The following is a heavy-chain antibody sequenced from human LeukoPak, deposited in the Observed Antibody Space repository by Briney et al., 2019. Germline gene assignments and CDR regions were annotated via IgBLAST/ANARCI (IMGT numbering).Heavy chain of an antibody. J-gene: IGHJ4*02. CDR2: ISYDGSNK. CDR3: ARGRSGDY. D-gene: IGHD3-3*01. Sequence: GGSLRLSCAASGFTFSSYAMHWVRQAPGKGLEWVAVISYDGSNKYYADSVKGRFTISRDNSKNTLYLQMNSLRAEDTAVYYCARGRSGDYWGQGTLVTVSS. V-gene: IGHV3-30-3*01. CDR1: GFTFSSYA.